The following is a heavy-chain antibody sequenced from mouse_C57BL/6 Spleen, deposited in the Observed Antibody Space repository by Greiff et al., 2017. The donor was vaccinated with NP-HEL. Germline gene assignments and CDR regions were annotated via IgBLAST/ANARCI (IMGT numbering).Heavy chain of an antibody. V-gene: IGHV1-84*01. D-gene: IGHD1-1*01. CDR1: GYTFTDYY. Sequence: QLQESGPELVKPGASVKISCKASGYTFTDYYINWVKQRPGPGLEWIGWIYPGSGNTKYNEKFKGKATLTVDTSSSTAYMQLSSLTSEDSAVYFCARSITTRYFDVWGTGTTVTVSS. CDR2: IYPGSGNT. CDR3: ARSITTRYFDV. J-gene: IGHJ1*03.